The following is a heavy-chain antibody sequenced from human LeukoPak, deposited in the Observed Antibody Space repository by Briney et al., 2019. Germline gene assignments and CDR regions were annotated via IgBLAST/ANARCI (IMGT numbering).Heavy chain of an antibody. CDR3: AKDIGTIFGVVIDAFDI. Sequence: GGSLRLSCADSGFTSDVYTMHCVRQAPGEGLEWVSLISWDGGSTYYADSVKGRFTISRDNSKNSLYLQMNSLRTEDTALYYCAKDIGTIFGVVIDAFDIWGQGTMVTVSS. V-gene: IGHV3-43*01. CDR2: ISWDGGST. J-gene: IGHJ3*02. D-gene: IGHD3-3*01. CDR1: GFTSDVYT.